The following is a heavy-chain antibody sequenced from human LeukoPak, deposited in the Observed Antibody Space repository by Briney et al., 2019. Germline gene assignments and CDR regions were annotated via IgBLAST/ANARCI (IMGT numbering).Heavy chain of an antibody. J-gene: IGHJ4*02. Sequence: GESLKISFQVLGNRFIDYWIGWGRPVPGKGLEWVAIVYPGDSDSRYSPSFQGQVTISADKSISTAYLQWSRLKASDTGIYYCARRTYYYGSGSYPFDYWGQGTRVTVSA. D-gene: IGHD3-10*01. CDR1: GNRFIDYW. CDR2: VYPGDSDS. CDR3: ARRTYYYGSGSYPFDY. V-gene: IGHV5-51*01.